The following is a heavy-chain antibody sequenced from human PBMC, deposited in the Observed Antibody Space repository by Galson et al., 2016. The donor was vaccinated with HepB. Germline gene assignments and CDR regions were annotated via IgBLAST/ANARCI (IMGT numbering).Heavy chain of an antibody. V-gene: IGHV3-33*01. CDR3: ARGTTESDYPSYYGLDV. CDR2: IWYGDVNIK. CDR1: GFTFSSHG. Sequence: SLRLSCAASGFTFSSHGMHWVRQAPGKGLEWLAVIWYGDVNIKVYADSVKGRFTISRDNSKNTLFLQMNSLRADDTAVYYCARGTTESDYPSYYGLDVWGQGDTVTVSS. D-gene: IGHD4-11*01. J-gene: IGHJ6*02.